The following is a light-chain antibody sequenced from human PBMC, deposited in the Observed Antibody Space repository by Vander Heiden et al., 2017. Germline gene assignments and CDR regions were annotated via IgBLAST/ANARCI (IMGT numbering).Light chain of an antibody. CDR1: SSDVGGYNY. CDR3: SSYAGSNNWV. J-gene: IGLJ3*02. Sequence: QSALTQPPSASGSPGQSVTISCPGTSSDVGGYNYVSWYQQYPGKAPKLMIYEVSRRPSGVPDRFSGSKSGNTASLTVSGLQAEDEADYYCSSYAGSNNWVFGGGTKLTVL. CDR2: EVS. V-gene: IGLV2-8*01.